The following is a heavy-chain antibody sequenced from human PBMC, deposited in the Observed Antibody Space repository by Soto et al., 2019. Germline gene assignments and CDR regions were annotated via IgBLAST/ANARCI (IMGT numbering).Heavy chain of an antibody. CDR1: GYTFTSYG. J-gene: IGHJ6*03. CDR3: AREVDCSNTDCYGRYYYYYMDV. D-gene: IGHD2-2*01. Sequence: ASVKVSCKASGYTFTSYGIGWVRQAPGQGLEWMGWISAYNGNTKYAQKLQGRVTMTTDTSTNTAYMELRSLRSDDTAVYYCAREVDCSNTDCYGRYYYYYMDVWGTGTTVTVSS. V-gene: IGHV1-18*01. CDR2: ISAYNGNT.